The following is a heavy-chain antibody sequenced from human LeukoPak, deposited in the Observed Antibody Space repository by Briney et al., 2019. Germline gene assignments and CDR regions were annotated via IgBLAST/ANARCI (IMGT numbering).Heavy chain of an antibody. CDR3: ARDNYGDYERDWFDP. D-gene: IGHD4-17*01. CDR2: IIPIFGTA. Sequence: ASVKVSCKASGYIFTDYYMHWVRQAPGQGLEWMGGIIPIFGTANYAQKFQGRVTITADESTSTAYMELSRLRSDDTAVYYCARDNYGDYERDWFDPWGQGTLVTVSS. CDR1: GYIFTDYY. J-gene: IGHJ5*02. V-gene: IGHV1-69*13.